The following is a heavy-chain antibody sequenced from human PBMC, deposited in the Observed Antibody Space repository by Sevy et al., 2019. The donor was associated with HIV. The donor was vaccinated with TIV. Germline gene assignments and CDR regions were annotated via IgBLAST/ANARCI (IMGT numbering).Heavy chain of an antibody. D-gene: IGHD3-16*01. Sequence: SETLSLTCTVSGGSISSYYWSWIRQPPGKGLEWIGYIYYSGSTNYNPSLKSRVTISVDTSKNQFSLKLGSVTAADTAGYYCARDRGAWGVWGKGTTVTVSS. CDR3: ARDRGAWGV. J-gene: IGHJ6*04. CDR1: GGSISSYY. CDR2: IYYSGST. V-gene: IGHV4-59*01.